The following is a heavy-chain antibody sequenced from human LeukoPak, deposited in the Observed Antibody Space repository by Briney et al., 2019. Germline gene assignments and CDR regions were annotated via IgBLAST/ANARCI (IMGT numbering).Heavy chain of an antibody. Sequence: GGSLRLSCAASGFTYSSYSMNWVRQAPGKGLEWVSYISTSSSTIYYADSVKGRFTISRDNAKKSLYLEMNTLRAEDTAVYYCARRIDYFDYWGQGTLVTVSS. D-gene: IGHD1-26*01. J-gene: IGHJ4*02. V-gene: IGHV3-48*04. CDR3: ARRIDYFDY. CDR2: ISTSSSTI. CDR1: GFTYSSYS.